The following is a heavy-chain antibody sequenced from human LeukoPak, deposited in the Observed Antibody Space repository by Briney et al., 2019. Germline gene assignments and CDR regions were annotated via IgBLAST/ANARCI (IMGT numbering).Heavy chain of an antibody. J-gene: IGHJ4*02. CDR3: AKDRRMTTVTTGPDY. CDR1: GFTFSSYA. Sequence: PGGSLRLSCAASGFTFSSYAMSWVRQAPGKGLEWVSAISGSGGSTYYADFVKGRFTISRDNSKNTLYLQMNSLRAEDTAVYYCAKDRRMTTVTTGPDYWGQGILVTVSS. CDR2: ISGSGGST. D-gene: IGHD4-11*01. V-gene: IGHV3-23*01.